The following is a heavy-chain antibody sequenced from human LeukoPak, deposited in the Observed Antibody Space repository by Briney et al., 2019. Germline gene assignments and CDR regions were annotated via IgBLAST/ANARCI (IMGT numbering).Heavy chain of an antibody. V-gene: IGHV4-39*02. CDR1: GASLNSNTYY. Sequence: PSETLSLTCTVSGASLNSNTYYWGWIRQPPGKGLEWIGSVYYSGATYYNPSLKSRVTISMDTSKNHFSLALRSVTAADTAVYYCARLQDTAMVDYWGQGTLVTVSS. D-gene: IGHD5-18*01. CDR3: ARLQDTAMVDY. CDR2: VYYSGAT. J-gene: IGHJ4*02.